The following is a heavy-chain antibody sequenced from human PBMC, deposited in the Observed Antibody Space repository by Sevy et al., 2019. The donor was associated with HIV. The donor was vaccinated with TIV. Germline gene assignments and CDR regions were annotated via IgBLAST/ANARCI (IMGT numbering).Heavy chain of an antibody. D-gene: IGHD1-26*01. CDR3: AKEGDFGAGIYLNPFDS. CDR2: ISFDGSQK. J-gene: IGHJ4*02. Sequence: GGSLRLSCEGSGFTFTNYGMHWVRQTPGKGLEWVSFISFDGSQKYSADSVKGRFTISRDSSKNTLYLQMNSLRAEDTAVYYCAKEGDFGAGIYLNPFDSWGQGTLVTVSS. V-gene: IGHV3-30*02. CDR1: GFTFTNYG.